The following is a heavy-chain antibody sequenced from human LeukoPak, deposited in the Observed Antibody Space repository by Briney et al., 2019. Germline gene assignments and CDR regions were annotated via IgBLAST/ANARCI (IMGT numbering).Heavy chain of an antibody. CDR3: ARDSGSTYYYGSGSYYSWFDP. CDR1: GYTFTSYY. J-gene: IGHJ5*02. D-gene: IGHD3-10*01. Sequence: ASVKVSCKTSGYTFTSYYMHWVRQAPGQGLEWMGWINPNSGGTNYAQKFQGRVTMTRDTSIITAYMDLSSLRSDDTAVYYCARDSGSTYYYGSGSYYSWFDPWGQGTLVTVSS. V-gene: IGHV1-2*02. CDR2: INPNSGGT.